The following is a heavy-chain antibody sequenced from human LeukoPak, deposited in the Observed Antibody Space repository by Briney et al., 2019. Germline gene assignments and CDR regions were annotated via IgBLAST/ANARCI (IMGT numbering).Heavy chain of an antibody. V-gene: IGHV5-51*01. Sequence: GESLKISCKGSGYSFTSYWIGWVRQMPGKGLEWMGIIYPGDSDTRYSPSFQGQVTISADKSISTAYLQWSSLKASDTAMYYCARHQWRGYSSTHDAFDIWGQGTMVTVSS. D-gene: IGHD6-13*01. J-gene: IGHJ3*02. CDR3: ARHQWRGYSSTHDAFDI. CDR2: IYPGDSDT. CDR1: GYSFTSYW.